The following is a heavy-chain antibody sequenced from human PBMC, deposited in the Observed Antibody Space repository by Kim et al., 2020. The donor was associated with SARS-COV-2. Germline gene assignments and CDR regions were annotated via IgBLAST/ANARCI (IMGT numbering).Heavy chain of an antibody. J-gene: IGHJ4*02. CDR3: TRENYFGAXXGDYFDY. Sequence: SVRGRXAISXDNSKNTVYLQMNSLRSEATAVYYCTRENYFGAXXGDYFDYWGRGTLVTVSS. D-gene: IGHD2-21*01. V-gene: IGHV3-30*09.